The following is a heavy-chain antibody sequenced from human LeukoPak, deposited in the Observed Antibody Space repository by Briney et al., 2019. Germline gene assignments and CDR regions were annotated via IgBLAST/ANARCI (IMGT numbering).Heavy chain of an antibody. Sequence: GESLKISCKGSGYSFTSYWIGWVRQMPGKGLEWMGIIYPGDSDTRYSPSFQGQVTISADKSISTAYLQWSSLKASATAMYYCARSAYCGGDCYSQGAAYFDYWGQGTLVTVSS. V-gene: IGHV5-51*01. J-gene: IGHJ4*02. CDR3: ARSAYCGGDCYSQGAAYFDY. D-gene: IGHD2-21*02. CDR2: IYPGDSDT. CDR1: GYSFTSYW.